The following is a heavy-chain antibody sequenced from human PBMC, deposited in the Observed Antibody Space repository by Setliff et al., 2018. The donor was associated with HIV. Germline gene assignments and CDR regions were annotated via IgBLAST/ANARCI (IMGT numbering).Heavy chain of an antibody. D-gene: IGHD3-16*02. J-gene: IGHJ5*02. V-gene: IGHV3-48*01. CDR1: GFTFSIYS. Sequence: GGSLSLSCAASGFTFSIYSMNWVRQAPGKGLEWVSYISSSSSTIYYADSVRGRFTISRDNAKNFLYLQMNSLRAEDTAVYYCARVVVIWENGPNWFDPWGQGTLVTVSS. CDR3: ARVVVIWENGPNWFDP. CDR2: ISSSSSTI.